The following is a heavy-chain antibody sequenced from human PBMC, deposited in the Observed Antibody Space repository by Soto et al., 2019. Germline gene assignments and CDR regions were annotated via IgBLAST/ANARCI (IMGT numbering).Heavy chain of an antibody. Sequence: ASVKVSCKASGGTFSSYAISWVRQAPGQGLEWMGGIIPIFGTANYAQKFQGRVTITADESTSTAYMELSSLRSEDTAVYYCARGFVEMATIPPNWFDPWGQGTLVTVS. CDR1: GGTFSSYA. CDR2: IIPIFGTA. D-gene: IGHD5-12*01. CDR3: ARGFVEMATIPPNWFDP. J-gene: IGHJ5*02. V-gene: IGHV1-69*13.